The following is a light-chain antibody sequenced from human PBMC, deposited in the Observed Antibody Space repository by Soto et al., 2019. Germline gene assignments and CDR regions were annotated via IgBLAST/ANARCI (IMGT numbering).Light chain of an antibody. CDR2: DAS. J-gene: IGKJ5*01. Sequence: EIVLTQSPGTLSLSPVERATLSCMASQSVSSYLAWYQQKPGQAPRLLIYDASNRATGIPARFSGSGSGTDFTLTVDNLEPEDFAIYYCQQRNNWPPITFGQGTRLEIK. V-gene: IGKV3-11*01. CDR3: QQRNNWPPIT. CDR1: QSVSSY.